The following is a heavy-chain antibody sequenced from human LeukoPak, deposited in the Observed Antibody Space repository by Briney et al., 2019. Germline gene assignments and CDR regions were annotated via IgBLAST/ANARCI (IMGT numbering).Heavy chain of an antibody. Sequence: ASVKVSCKASGYTFSDYLIHWVRQAPGQGLEWMGRINPSSGGTSYAQKFRGRVTMTRDTSISTAYMELSRLRADDTAVYYCARKQALDPWGQGTLVTVSS. V-gene: IGHV1-2*06. CDR1: GYTFSDYL. J-gene: IGHJ5*02. CDR2: INPSSGGT. CDR3: ARKQALDP.